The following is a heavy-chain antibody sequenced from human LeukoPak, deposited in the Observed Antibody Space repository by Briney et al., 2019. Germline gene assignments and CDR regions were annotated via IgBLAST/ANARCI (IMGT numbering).Heavy chain of an antibody. CDR1: GGSFSGYY. V-gene: IGHV4-34*01. Sequence: SETLSLTCAVYGGSFSGYYWSWIRQPPGKGLEWIGEINHSGSTNYNPSLKSRVTISVDTSKNQFSLKLSSVTAADTAVYYCARASGSRGYSYGFGFYYWGQGTLVTVSS. CDR3: ARASGSRGYSYGFGFYY. J-gene: IGHJ4*02. CDR2: INHSGST. D-gene: IGHD5-18*01.